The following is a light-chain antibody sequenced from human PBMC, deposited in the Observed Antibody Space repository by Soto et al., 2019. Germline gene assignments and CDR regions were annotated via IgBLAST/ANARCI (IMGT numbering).Light chain of an antibody. CDR2: AAA. V-gene: IGKV1-8*01. Sequence: AIRMTQSPSSISASTGDRVTITCRASQGISSFLAWYQQKPGKALKLLIYAAATLQRGAPSRFSASGSGTDFTLTISRLQSEDFATYFCQQYLSYPYTFGQGTKLEI. J-gene: IGKJ2*01. CDR3: QQYLSYPYT. CDR1: QGISSF.